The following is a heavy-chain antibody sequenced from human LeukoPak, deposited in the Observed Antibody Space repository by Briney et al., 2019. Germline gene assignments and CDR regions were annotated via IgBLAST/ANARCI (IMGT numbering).Heavy chain of an antibody. CDR3: ARDHHGAAAGQNWFDH. D-gene: IGHD6-13*01. V-gene: IGHV1-69*13. CDR2: IIPIFGTA. CDR1: GGTFSSYS. J-gene: IGHJ5*02. Sequence: ASVTVSCKASGGTFSSYSISWVRQAPGQGLEWMGGIIPIFGTANYAQKFQGRVTITADESTSTAYMELSSLRSEDTAVYYCARDHHGAAAGQNWFDHWGQGTLVTVSS.